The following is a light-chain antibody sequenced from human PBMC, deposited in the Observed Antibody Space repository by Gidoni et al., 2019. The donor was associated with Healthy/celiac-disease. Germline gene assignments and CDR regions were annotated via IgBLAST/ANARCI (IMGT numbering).Light chain of an antibody. Sequence: QSVFPQPPSLAAAQGLKVTIPCSGSSSNIGNNYVSWYQQLPGTAPKLLIYDNNKRPSGIPDRFSGSKSGTSATLGITGLQTGDEADYYCGTWDSSLSAYVFGTGTKVTVL. CDR2: DNN. CDR3: GTWDSSLSAYV. V-gene: IGLV1-51*01. CDR1: SSNIGNNY. J-gene: IGLJ1*01.